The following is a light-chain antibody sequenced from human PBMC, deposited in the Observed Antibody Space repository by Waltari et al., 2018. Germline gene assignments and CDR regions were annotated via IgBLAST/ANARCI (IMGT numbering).Light chain of an antibody. CDR2: LDSGGGH. Sequence: QLVLTQSPSASASLGASVKLTCTLSSGHSTYGIAWHQQQPQKGPRYLMKLDSGGGHGKGDGIPDRFSGSSSGAERYLTISSRQSEDEADYYCQTWDTGVRVFGGGTKLTVL. CDR3: QTWDTGVRV. J-gene: IGLJ3*02. V-gene: IGLV4-69*01. CDR1: SGHSTYG.